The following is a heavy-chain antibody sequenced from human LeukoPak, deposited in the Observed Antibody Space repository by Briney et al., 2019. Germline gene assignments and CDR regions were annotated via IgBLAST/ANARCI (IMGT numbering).Heavy chain of an antibody. Sequence: PSETLSLTCTVSGGSISSSSYYWGWIRQPPGKGLEWIGSIYYSGSIYYNPSLKSRVTLSVETSKKQFSLKLSSVTAADTAVYYCARRSYGPEYYFDYWGQGTLVTVSS. CDR2: IYYSGSI. D-gene: IGHD5-18*01. CDR1: GGSISSSSYY. CDR3: ARRSYGPEYYFDY. J-gene: IGHJ4*02. V-gene: IGHV4-39*01.